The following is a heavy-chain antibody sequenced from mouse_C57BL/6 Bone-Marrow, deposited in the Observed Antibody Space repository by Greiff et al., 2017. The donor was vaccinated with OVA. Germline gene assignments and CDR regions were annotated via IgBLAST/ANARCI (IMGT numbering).Heavy chain of an antibody. V-gene: IGHV1-59*01. CDR2: IDPSDSYT. CDR3: ARPAAYYSNVYAMDY. Sequence: QVQLQQPGAELVRPGTSVKLSCKASGYTFTSYWMHWVKQRPGQGLEWIGVIDPSDSYTNYNQKFTGKATLTVDTSSSTAYMQLSSLTSEDSAVYYCARPAAYYSNVYAMDYWGQGTSVTVSS. D-gene: IGHD2-5*01. CDR1: GYTFTSYW. J-gene: IGHJ4*01.